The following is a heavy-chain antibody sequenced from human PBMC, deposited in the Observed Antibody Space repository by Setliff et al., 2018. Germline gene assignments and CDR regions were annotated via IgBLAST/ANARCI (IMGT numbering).Heavy chain of an antibody. D-gene: IGHD2-2*01. J-gene: IGHJ4*02. CDR1: GFTSSMYG. CDR3: AKFSSVPGSRFFDY. V-gene: IGHV3-30*02. Sequence: RRSLRVSCAASGFTSSMYGVHWVRQAPGKGLEWVAYIRHDGSNENYADSVKGRFTISRDNSRNTLFPQMNSLRAEDTGVYSCAKFSSVPGSRFFDYWGQGTLVTVSS. CDR2: IRHDGSNE.